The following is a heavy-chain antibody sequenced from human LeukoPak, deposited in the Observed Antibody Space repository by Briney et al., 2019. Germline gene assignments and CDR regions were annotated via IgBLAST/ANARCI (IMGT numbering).Heavy chain of an antibody. V-gene: IGHV4-38-2*02. CDR3: ARDADIVFDY. Sequence: SETLSLTCTVSGYSISSGYYWGWIRQPPGKGLEWLGSIYHSGSTYYNPSLKSRVTISVDTSKNQFSLKLSSLTAADTAVYYCARDADIVFDYWGQGTLVTVSS. CDR1: GYSISSGYY. J-gene: IGHJ4*02. CDR2: IYHSGST. D-gene: IGHD3-16*02.